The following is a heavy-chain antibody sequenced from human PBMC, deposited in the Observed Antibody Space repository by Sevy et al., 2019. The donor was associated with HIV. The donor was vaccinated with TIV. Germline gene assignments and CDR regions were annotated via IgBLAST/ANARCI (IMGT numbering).Heavy chain of an antibody. CDR3: AKDWEYSSGWLFDY. CDR2: ISGSGGST. CDR1: GFTFSSYA. Sequence: GGSLRLSCAASGFTFSSYAMSWVRQAPGKGLEWVSAISGSGGSTYYADSVKGRFTISRDNSKNTLYLQMNSLRAEDTAAYYCAKDWEYSSGWLFDYWGQGTLVTVSS. J-gene: IGHJ4*02. D-gene: IGHD6-19*01. V-gene: IGHV3-23*01.